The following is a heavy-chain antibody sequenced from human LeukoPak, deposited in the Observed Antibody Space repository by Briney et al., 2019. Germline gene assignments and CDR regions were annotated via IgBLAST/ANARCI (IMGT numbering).Heavy chain of an antibody. J-gene: IGHJ6*03. V-gene: IGHV4-4*07. Sequence: SETLSLTCTVSGGSISSYYWSWIRQPAGKGLEWIGRIYTSGSTNYNPSLKSRVTMSVDTSKNQFSPKLSSVTAADTAVYYCARETTVTTTYYYYYYMDVWGKGTTVTVSS. CDR1: GGSISSYY. CDR2: IYTSGST. CDR3: ARETTVTTTYYYYYYMDV. D-gene: IGHD4-11*01.